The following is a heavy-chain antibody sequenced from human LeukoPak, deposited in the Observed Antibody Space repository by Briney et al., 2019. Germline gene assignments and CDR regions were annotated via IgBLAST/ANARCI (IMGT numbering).Heavy chain of an antibody. V-gene: IGHV4-34*01. CDR1: GGSFSGYY. CDR2: INHSGST. J-gene: IGHJ3*02. CDR3: ARRGYYDSSGYSRAFDI. D-gene: IGHD3-22*01. Sequence: SETLSLTCAVYGGSFSGYYWSWIRQPPGKGLEWIGEINHSGSTNYNPSLKSRVTISVDTSKNQFSLRLSSVTAADTAVYYCARRGYYDSSGYSRAFDIWGQGTMVTVSS.